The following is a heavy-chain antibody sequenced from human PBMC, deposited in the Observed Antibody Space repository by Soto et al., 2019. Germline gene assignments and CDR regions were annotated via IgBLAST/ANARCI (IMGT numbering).Heavy chain of an antibody. V-gene: IGHV4-4*07. CDR1: CGSISSYY. J-gene: IGHJ6*02. CDR3: ARDLGAAAVYGMDF. CDR2: IYTSGST. D-gene: IGHD6-13*01. Sequence: SETLSLTCTVSCGSISSYYWSCIRQPSWKGLEWIVRIYTSGSTNYNPSLKSRVTMSVDTSKNQFSLKLSSVTAPDTAVYYCARDLGAAAVYGMDFSGQGTTVTLSS.